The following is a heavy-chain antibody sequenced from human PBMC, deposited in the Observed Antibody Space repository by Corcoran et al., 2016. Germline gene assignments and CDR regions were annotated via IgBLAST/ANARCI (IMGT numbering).Heavy chain of an antibody. CDR3: ARAGYCSSTSCYGGWFDP. D-gene: IGHD2-2*01. J-gene: IGHJ5*02. CDR2: INPNSGGT. Sequence: QVQLVQSGAEVKKPGASVKVSCKASGYTFTGYYMHWVRQAPGQGLEWMGWINPNSGGTNYAQKFQGRVTMTRDTSISTAYMELSRLRFDDTAVYYCARAGYCSSTSCYGGWFDPWGQGTLVTVSS. V-gene: IGHV1-2*02. CDR1: GYTFTGYY.